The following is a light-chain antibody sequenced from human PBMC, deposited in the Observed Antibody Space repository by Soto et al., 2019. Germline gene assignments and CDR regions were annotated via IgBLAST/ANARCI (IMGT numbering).Light chain of an antibody. V-gene: IGKV3-15*01. J-gene: IGKJ2*01. CDR3: QQYHKWPYT. CDR1: QSVSSN. Sequence: EIVMTQSPDTLSVSQEERATLSCRASQSVSSNLAWYQQKPGQAPRLLIYGASTRATAIPATFSGSGSGTEFTLSISSLQSEDFAFYYSQQYHKWPYTVGQGTKLEIK. CDR2: GAS.